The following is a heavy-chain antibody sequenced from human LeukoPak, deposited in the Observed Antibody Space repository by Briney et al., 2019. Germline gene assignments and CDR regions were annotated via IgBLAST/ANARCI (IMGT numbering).Heavy chain of an antibody. V-gene: IGHV4-61*02. Sequence: SQTLSLTCTVSGGSISSGGYYWSWIRQPAGKGLEWIGRIYTSGSTNYNPSLKSRVTISVDTSKNQFSLKLSSVTAADTAVYYCARDRFGELLVDYWGQGTLVTVSS. CDR2: IYTSGST. CDR1: GGSISSGGYY. D-gene: IGHD3-10*01. CDR3: ARDRFGELLVDY. J-gene: IGHJ4*02.